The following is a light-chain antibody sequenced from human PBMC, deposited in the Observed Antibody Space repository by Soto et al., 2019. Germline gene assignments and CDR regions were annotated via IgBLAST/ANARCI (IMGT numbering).Light chain of an antibody. CDR1: QSISSW. Sequence: DIQMTQSPSTLSASVGDRVTITCRASQSISSWLASYQQKPGTAPKLLIYKASTLQSGVPSRFSGSGSGTEFTLTISSLQPDDSATYYCQQYNDNWTFGQGTKVEIK. J-gene: IGKJ1*01. CDR2: KAS. V-gene: IGKV1-5*03. CDR3: QQYNDNWT.